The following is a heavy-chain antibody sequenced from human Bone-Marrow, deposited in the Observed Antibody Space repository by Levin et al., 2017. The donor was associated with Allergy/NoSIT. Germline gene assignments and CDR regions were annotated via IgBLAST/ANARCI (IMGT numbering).Heavy chain of an antibody. J-gene: IGHJ4*02. Sequence: VASVKVSCKGSGYTFTSYWIGWVRQMPGKGLEWMGIIYPGDSDTRYSPSFQGQVTISADKSISTAYLQWSSLKASDTAMYYCARMKDYKFQYWGPGTLVTVSS. V-gene: IGHV5-51*01. CDR3: ARMKDYKFQY. CDR1: GYTFTSYW. D-gene: IGHD4/OR15-4a*01. CDR2: IYPGDSDT.